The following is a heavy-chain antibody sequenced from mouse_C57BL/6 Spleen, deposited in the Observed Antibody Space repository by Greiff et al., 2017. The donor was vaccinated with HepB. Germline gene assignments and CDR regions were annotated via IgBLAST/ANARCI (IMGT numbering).Heavy chain of an antibody. CDR3: AREGFLY. CDR2: INPNNGGT. CDR1: GYTFTDYY. D-gene: IGHD3-3*01. Sequence: VQLQQSGPELVKPGASVKISCKASGYTFTDYYMNWVKQSHGKSLEWIGDINPNNGGTSYNQKFKGKATLTVDKSSSTAYMELRSLTSEDSAVYYCAREGFLYWGQGTTLTVSS. J-gene: IGHJ2*01. V-gene: IGHV1-26*01.